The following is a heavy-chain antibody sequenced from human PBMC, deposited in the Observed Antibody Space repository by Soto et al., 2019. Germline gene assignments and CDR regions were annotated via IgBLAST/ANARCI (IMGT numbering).Heavy chain of an antibody. CDR2: IYYSGRT. D-gene: IGHD3-16*02. J-gene: IGHJ4*02. CDR3: GRMRCLGEISPYVDY. CDR1: GGSISDYQ. V-gene: IGHV4-59*01. Sequence: QVQLQESGPGLVKPSETLSLTCSISGGSISDYQWSWIRQPPGKGLEWIGYIYYSGRTNYNPSLKRRVTISLVTSTAQFALRLRSVTAADTAVYYCGRMRCLGEISPYVDYWGQGALVTVSS.